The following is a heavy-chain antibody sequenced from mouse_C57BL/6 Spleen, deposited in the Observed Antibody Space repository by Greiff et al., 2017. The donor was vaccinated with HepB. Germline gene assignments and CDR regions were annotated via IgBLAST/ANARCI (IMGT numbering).Heavy chain of an antibody. CDR2: INPSSGYT. J-gene: IGHJ2*01. CDR3: AREGHYYGSVFDY. Sequence: VQGVESGAELAKPGASVKLSCKASGYTFTSYWMHWVKQRPGQGLEWIGYINPSSGYTKYNQKFKDKATLTADKSSSTAYMQLSSLTYEDSAVYYCAREGHYYGSVFDYWGQGTTLTVSS. V-gene: IGHV1-7*01. D-gene: IGHD1-1*01. CDR1: GYTFTSYW.